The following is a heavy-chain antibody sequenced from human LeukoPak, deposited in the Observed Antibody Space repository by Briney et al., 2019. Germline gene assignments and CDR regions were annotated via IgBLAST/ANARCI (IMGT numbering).Heavy chain of an antibody. Sequence: SETLSLTCTVSGGSISSSSYYWGWIRQPPGKGLEWIGSIYYSGSTYYNPSLKSRVTISVDTSKNQFSLKLSSVTAADTAVYYCAISVVGARAFDIWGQGTMVTVSS. V-gene: IGHV4-39*01. CDR1: GGSISSSSYY. CDR3: AISVVGARAFDI. CDR2: IYYSGST. J-gene: IGHJ3*02. D-gene: IGHD1-26*01.